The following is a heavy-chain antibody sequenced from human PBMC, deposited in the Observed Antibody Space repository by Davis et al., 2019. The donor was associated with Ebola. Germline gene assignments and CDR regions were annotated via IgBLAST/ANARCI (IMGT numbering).Heavy chain of an antibody. Sequence: GESLKISCAASGFTVSSNYMSWVRQAPGKGLEWVSVIYSGGSTYYADSVKGRFTISRHNSKNTLYLQMNSLRAEDTAVYYCARGGRDGYINWGQGTLVTVSS. CDR1: GFTVSSNY. D-gene: IGHD5-24*01. CDR3: ARGGRDGYIN. CDR2: IYSGGST. J-gene: IGHJ4*02. V-gene: IGHV3-53*04.